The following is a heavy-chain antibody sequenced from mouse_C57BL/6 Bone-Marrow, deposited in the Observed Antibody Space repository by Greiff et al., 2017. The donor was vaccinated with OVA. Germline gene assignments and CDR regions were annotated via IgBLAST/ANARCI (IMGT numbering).Heavy chain of an antibody. CDR1: GYTFTDYY. J-gene: IGHJ2*01. V-gene: IGHV1-26*01. CDR2: INPNNGGT. CDR3: ARWGCLDY. Sequence: VQLQQSGPELVKPGASVKISCKASGYTFTDYYMNWVKQSHGKSLEWIGDINPNNGGTSYNQKFKGKATLTVDKSSSTAYMELRSLTSEDSAVYYCARWGCLDYWGQGTTLTVSS.